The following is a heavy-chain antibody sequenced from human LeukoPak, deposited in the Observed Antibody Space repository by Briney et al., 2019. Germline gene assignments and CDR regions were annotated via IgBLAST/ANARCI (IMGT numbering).Heavy chain of an antibody. CDR2: ISSSSSYI. CDR3: ASLGFSYGSNDYYYYMDL. J-gene: IGHJ6*03. V-gene: IGHV3-21*01. Sequence: PGGSLRLSCAASGFTFSSYSMNWVREAPGKGLEWVSSISSSSSYIYYADSVKGRFTISRDNAKNSLYLHMNRLRAEDTALYYCASLGFSYGSNDYYYYMDLWGKGTTVTVSS. D-gene: IGHD5-18*01. CDR1: GFTFSSYS.